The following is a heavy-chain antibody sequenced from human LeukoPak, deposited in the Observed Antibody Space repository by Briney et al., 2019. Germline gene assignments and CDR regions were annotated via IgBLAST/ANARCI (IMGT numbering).Heavy chain of an antibody. Sequence: GGSLRLSCAVSGFAVNNNFMSWVRQAPGKGLEWVSVIYSGGSTYYTDSVKGRFTISRDNSKNTLYLQMNSLRAEDTAVYYCARDTDYYGSGTLGYLDYWGQGTLVTVSS. D-gene: IGHD3-10*01. J-gene: IGHJ4*02. V-gene: IGHV3-66*01. CDR2: IYSGGST. CDR1: GFAVNNNF. CDR3: ARDTDYYGSGTLGYLDY.